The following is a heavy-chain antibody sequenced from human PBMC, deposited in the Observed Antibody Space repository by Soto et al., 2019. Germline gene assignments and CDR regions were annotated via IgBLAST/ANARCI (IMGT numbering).Heavy chain of an antibody. CDR3: AKGAGGYDFPYYFDY. J-gene: IGHJ4*02. CDR1: GFTFDDYA. CDR2: ISWNSGSI. V-gene: IGHV3-9*01. Sequence: EVQLVESGGGLVQPGRSLRLSCAASGFTFDDYAMHWVRQAPGKGLEWVSGISWNSGSIGYADSVKGRFTISRDNAKNSLYLQMNSLRAEDTALYYCAKGAGGYDFPYYFDYWGQGTLVTVSS. D-gene: IGHD5-12*01.